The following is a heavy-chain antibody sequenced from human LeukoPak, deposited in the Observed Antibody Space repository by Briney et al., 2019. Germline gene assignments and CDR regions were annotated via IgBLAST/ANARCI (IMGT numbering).Heavy chain of an antibody. D-gene: IGHD1-26*01. CDR2: TYHSGST. J-gene: IGHJ4*02. CDR1: GGSISSYY. CDR3: ARVSGSNWLDY. V-gene: IGHV4-38-2*02. Sequence: PSETLSLTCTVSGGSISSYYWSWIRQPPGKGLEWIGSTYHSGSTYYNPSLKSRVTISVDTSKNQFSLNLGSVTAADTAVYYCARVSGSNWLDYWGQGTLVTVSS.